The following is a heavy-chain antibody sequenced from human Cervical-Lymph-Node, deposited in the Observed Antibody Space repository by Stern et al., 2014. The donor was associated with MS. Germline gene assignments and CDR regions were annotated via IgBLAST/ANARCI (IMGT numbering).Heavy chain of an antibody. D-gene: IGHD5-24*01. J-gene: IGHJ1*01. V-gene: IGHV2-5*02. Sequence: QVTLRESGPTLVKPTQTLTLTCTFSGFSLSDSGVGVSWIRQPPGKALEWLALIHWDNDKRYSPSLKSRLTITKDTSNNQADLTMSNMDPVDTATYYCVYTRGISWQSPVIRFFQQWGQGTLVTVSS. CDR3: VYTRGISWQSPVIRFFQQ. CDR2: IHWDNDK. CDR1: GFSLSDSGVG.